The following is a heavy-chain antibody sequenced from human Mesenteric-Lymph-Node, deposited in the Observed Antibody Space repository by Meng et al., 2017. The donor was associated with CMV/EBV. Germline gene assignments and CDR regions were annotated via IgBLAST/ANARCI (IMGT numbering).Heavy chain of an antibody. D-gene: IGHD1-26*01. CDR2: ISSSGTTI. CDR3: AREWSGSYAGEYFDY. J-gene: IGHJ4*02. Sequence: GESLKISCAASAFTFSNYWMNWVRQAPGKGLEWVSYISSSGTTINYADSVKGRFTISRDNAKNSLYLQMNSLRAEDTAVYYCAREWSGSYAGEYFDYWGQGTLVTVSS. CDR1: AFTFSNYW. V-gene: IGHV3-48*04.